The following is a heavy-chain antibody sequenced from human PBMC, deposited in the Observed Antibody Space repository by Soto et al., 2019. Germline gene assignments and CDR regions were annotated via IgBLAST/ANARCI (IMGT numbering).Heavy chain of an antibody. CDR3: ARDPSLIAAAGEDAFDI. V-gene: IGHV1-18*01. J-gene: IGHJ3*02. CDR1: GYTFTSYG. CDR2: ISAYNGNT. D-gene: IGHD6-13*01. Sequence: ASVKVSCKASGYTFTSYGISWVRQAPGQGLEWMGWISAYNGNTNYAQKLQGRVTMNTDTSTSTAYMELRSLRSDDTAVYYCARDPSLIAAAGEDAFDIWGQGTMVTVSS.